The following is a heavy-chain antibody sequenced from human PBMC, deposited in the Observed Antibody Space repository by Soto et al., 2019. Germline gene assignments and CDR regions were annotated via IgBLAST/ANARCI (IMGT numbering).Heavy chain of an antibody. CDR1: GFTFSSYA. Sequence: EVQLLESGGGLVQPGGSLRLSCAASGFTFSSYAMSWVRQAPGKGLEWVSAISGSGGSTYYADSVKGRFTISRDNSKNTLYLQMNSLRAEDTAVYYCAKDHLHDFWSGYYHPNWFDPWGQGTLVTVSS. V-gene: IGHV3-23*01. J-gene: IGHJ5*02. CDR3: AKDHLHDFWSGYYHPNWFDP. CDR2: ISGSGGST. D-gene: IGHD3-3*01.